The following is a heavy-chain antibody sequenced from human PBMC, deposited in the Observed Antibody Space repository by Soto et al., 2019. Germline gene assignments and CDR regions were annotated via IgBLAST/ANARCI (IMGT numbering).Heavy chain of an antibody. D-gene: IGHD6-13*01. Sequence: QITLMESGPTLVKPTQTLTLTCTFTGFSLSTSGVGVGWIRQPPGNALEWDGLIYWDDDKRYSPSLKSRLTITMATSKNQVVLRMTNVDPVDTATYYCAPGRSSSSKYYFDYWGQGTLVTVSS. V-gene: IGHV2-5*02. J-gene: IGHJ4*02. CDR3: APGRSSSSKYYFDY. CDR1: GFSLSTSGVG. CDR2: IYWDDDK.